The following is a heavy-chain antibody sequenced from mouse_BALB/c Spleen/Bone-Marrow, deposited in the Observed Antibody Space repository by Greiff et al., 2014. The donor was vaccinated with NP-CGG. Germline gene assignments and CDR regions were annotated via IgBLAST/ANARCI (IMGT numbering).Heavy chain of an antibody. Sequence: EVQLVESGGGLVQPGGSLRLSCVTSGFTFIDYYMNWVRQPPGKGLEWVGFIRNKAYGYTTEYSTSVKGRFTISRDNSQSILYLQMNTLRAEDGATYYCTRDMGGILFDSWGQGTTLTVSS. V-gene: IGHV7-3*02. CDR2: IRNKAYGYTT. D-gene: IGHD4-1*01. CDR1: GFTFIDYY. J-gene: IGHJ2*01. CDR3: TRDMGGILFDS.